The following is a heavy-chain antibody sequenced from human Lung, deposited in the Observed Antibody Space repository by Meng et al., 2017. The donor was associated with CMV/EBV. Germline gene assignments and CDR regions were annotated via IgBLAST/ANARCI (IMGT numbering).Heavy chain of an antibody. D-gene: IGHD2-21*02. V-gene: IGHV4-4*02. Sequence: RHFWTCVRQVPGKGLQWIGEIYHSGTTNDNPSLKSRVTISVDKFKNQFSLKLGSVTAADTAVYYCARIERRRILKYCGSDCSTTDYWGQGTLVTVSS. CDR2: IYHSGTT. J-gene: IGHJ4*02. CDR1: RHF. CDR3: ARIERRRILKYCGSDCSTTDY.